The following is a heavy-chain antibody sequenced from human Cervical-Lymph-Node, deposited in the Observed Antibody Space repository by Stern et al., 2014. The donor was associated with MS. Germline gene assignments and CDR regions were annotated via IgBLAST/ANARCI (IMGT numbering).Heavy chain of an antibody. V-gene: IGHV3-23*04. J-gene: IGHJ6*02. CDR1: GLTFSSYG. CDR2: LSGSGADT. D-gene: IGHD1-26*01. CDR3: AKESGSYDYYYFGMDV. Sequence: EVQLVLSGGGLVQPGGSLRLSCTASGLTFSSYGMSWVRQAPGQGLEGASVLSGSGADTYYGDSVKGRFTISRDNSKNTLYLRMNSLRAEDTAVYYCAKESGSYDYYYFGMDVWGQGTTVIVSS.